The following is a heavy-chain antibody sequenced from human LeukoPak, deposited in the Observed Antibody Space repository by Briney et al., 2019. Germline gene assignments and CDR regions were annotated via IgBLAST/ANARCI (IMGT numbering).Heavy chain of an antibody. CDR2: IYHSATT. Sequence: SETLSLTCTVSGYSINSGFYWGWLRQPPGKGLEWIGNIYHSATTHYNSSLKSRVTISVDTSKNQFSLKLNSVTAADTAVYYCARDQKAYGDYVYWGQGTLVTVSS. D-gene: IGHD4-17*01. CDR3: ARDQKAYGDYVY. J-gene: IGHJ4*02. CDR1: GYSINSGFY. V-gene: IGHV4-38-2*02.